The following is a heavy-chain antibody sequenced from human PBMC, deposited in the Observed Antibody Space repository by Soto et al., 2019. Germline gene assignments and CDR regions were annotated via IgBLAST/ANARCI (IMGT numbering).Heavy chain of an antibody. V-gene: IGHV3-11*01. Sequence: GGSLRLSCAASGFTFSDYYMNWIRLAPGKGLELISYISGSGLIIHYADSVKGRFTISRDNAKKSLYLQMSSLSADDTAVYYCARDLRRYDYWGQGTLVTVSS. CDR1: GFTFSDYY. D-gene: IGHD4-17*01. CDR3: ARDLRRYDY. CDR2: ISGSGLII. J-gene: IGHJ4*02.